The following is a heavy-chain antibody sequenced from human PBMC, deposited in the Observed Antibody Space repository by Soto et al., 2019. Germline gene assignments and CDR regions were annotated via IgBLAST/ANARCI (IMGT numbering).Heavy chain of an antibody. J-gene: IGHJ5*02. Sequence: SETLSLTCTVSGGSISRSTYYWGWIRQPPGKGLEWIGSIYYSGSTYYRPSLKSRVTISVDTPKNQFSLKLSSVTAADTAVYYCARQVPAAIRLGWFDPWGQGTLVTV. CDR2: IYYSGST. V-gene: IGHV4-39*01. CDR1: GGSISRSTYY. CDR3: ARQVPAAIRLGWFDP. D-gene: IGHD2-2*02.